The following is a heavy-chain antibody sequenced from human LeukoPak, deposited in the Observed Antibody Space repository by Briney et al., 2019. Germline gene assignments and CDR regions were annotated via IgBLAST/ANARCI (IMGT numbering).Heavy chain of an antibody. CDR3: ARDNDYSNYEDYYYYGMDV. D-gene: IGHD4-11*01. Sequence: GGSLRLSCAASGFTFSSYWMYWVRQAPGKGLEWVSVIYSGGSTYYADSVKGRFTISRDNSKNTLYLQMNSLRAEDTAVYYCARDNDYSNYEDYYYYGMDVWGQGTTVTVSS. J-gene: IGHJ6*02. CDR2: IYSGGST. CDR1: GFTFSSYW. V-gene: IGHV3-66*01.